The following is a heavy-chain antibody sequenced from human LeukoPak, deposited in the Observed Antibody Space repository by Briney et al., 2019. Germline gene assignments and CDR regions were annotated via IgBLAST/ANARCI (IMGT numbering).Heavy chain of an antibody. CDR2: INTDGSTT. Sequence: PGGSLRLSCAASGFTFSNYWIHWVRQAPGKGPVWVSRINTDGSTTSYADFVKGRFTISRDNAKDTLYLQMNSLGVEDTAVYYCASSYTSSWSSNGYWGQGTLVTVSS. CDR3: ASSYTSSWSSNGY. J-gene: IGHJ4*02. V-gene: IGHV3-74*01. D-gene: IGHD6-13*01. CDR1: GFTFSNYW.